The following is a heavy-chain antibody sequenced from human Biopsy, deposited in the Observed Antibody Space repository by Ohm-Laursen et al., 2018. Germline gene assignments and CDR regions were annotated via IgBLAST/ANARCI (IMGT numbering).Heavy chain of an antibody. J-gene: IGHJ4*02. D-gene: IGHD2-8*02. CDR2: IHGDERSA. CDR3: TGDSGGLGDY. V-gene: IGHV3-74*03. CDR1: GFTFSRSV. Sequence: SLRLSCAASGFTFSRSVMPWVRQAPGKGLMWVSRIHGDERSATYAEPVKGRFTISRDNAKNTLHLQMNSLRAEDTAVYYCTGDSGGLGDYWGQGTLVTVSS.